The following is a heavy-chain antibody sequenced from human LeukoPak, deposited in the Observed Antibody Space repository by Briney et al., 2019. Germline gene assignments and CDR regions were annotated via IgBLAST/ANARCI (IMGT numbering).Heavy chain of an antibody. Sequence: PGGSLRLSCAASGFTFSIYWMTWVRQAPGKGLEWVANIKQDGSDKYYVDSVKGRFIISRDNAKNSLYLQMNSLRAEDTAVYYCARGVPTGTDYFDYWGQGTLVTVSS. CDR3: ARGVPTGTDYFDY. J-gene: IGHJ4*02. CDR2: IKQDGSDK. CDR1: GFTFSIYW. D-gene: IGHD1-1*01. V-gene: IGHV3-7*01.